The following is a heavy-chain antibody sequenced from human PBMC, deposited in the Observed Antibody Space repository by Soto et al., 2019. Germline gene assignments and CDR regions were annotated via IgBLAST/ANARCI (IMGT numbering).Heavy chain of an antibody. CDR3: ARDPHGSGVWFDP. CDR2: INPSGGST. CDR1: GYTFTSYY. Sequence: ASVKVSCKASGYTFTSYYMHWVRQAPGQGLEWMGIINPSGGSTSYAQKFQGRVTITRDTSASTAYMELSSLRSEDTAVYYCARDPHGSGVWFDPWGQGTLVTVSS. D-gene: IGHD2-15*01. J-gene: IGHJ5*02. V-gene: IGHV1-46*01.